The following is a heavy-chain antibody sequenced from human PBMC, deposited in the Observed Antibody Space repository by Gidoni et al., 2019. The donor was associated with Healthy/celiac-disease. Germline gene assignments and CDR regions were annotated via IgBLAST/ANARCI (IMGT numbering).Heavy chain of an antibody. Sequence: QVQLQESGPGLVKPSQTLSLTCTVSGGSISSGSYYWSWIRQPAGKGLEWIGRIYTSGSTNYNPSLKGRVTISVDTSKNQFSLKLSSVTAADTAVYYCARAFPSPSGGPYYFDYWGQGTLVTVSS. J-gene: IGHJ4*02. CDR2: IYTSGST. V-gene: IGHV4-61*02. D-gene: IGHD2-15*01. CDR1: GGSISSGSYY. CDR3: ARAFPSPSGGPYYFDY.